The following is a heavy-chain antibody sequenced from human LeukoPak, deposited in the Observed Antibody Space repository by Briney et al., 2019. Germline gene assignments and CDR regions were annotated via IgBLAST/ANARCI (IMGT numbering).Heavy chain of an antibody. CDR2: IHPESGRT. J-gene: IGHJ6*03. V-gene: IGHV1-2*02. CDR1: GYTFTGYD. D-gene: IGHD1-1*01. CDR3: ARDKQLDWAHYYYYYIDL. Sequence: GASVKVSCKASGYTFTGYDMHWVRQAPGQGLEWMGWIHPESGRTNYAQKFQGRVTMTRDTSISTAYMELSRLTSDDTAVYYCARDKQLDWAHYYYYYIDLWGKGTPVTVPS.